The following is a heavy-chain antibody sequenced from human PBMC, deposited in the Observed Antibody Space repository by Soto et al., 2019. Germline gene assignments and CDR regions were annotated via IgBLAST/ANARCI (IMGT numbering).Heavy chain of an antibody. CDR1: GGTFSSNA. J-gene: IGHJ3*02. D-gene: IGHD5-18*01. Sequence: SVKVSCKASGGTFSSNAIRWVRQAPGQGLEWMGGIIPIFGTANYAQKFQGRVTITADESTSTAYMELSSLRSEDTAVYYCARPENTAPAMIDIWGQGTMVTVSS. V-gene: IGHV1-69*13. CDR2: IIPIFGTA. CDR3: ARPENTAPAMIDI.